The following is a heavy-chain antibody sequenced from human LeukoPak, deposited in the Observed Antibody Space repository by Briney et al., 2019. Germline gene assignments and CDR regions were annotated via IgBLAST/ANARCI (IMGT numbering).Heavy chain of an antibody. J-gene: IGHJ6*03. CDR1: GGSISSGSYY. Sequence: PSQTLSLTCTVSGGSISSGSYYWSWIRQPAGKGLEWIGRIYTSGSTNYNPSLKSRVTISVDTSKNQFSLKLSSVTAADTAVYYCARERKDDGGGGPYYYYMDVWGKGTTVTVSS. CDR3: ARERKDDGGGGPYYYYMDV. V-gene: IGHV4-61*02. CDR2: IYTSGST. D-gene: IGHD2-15*01.